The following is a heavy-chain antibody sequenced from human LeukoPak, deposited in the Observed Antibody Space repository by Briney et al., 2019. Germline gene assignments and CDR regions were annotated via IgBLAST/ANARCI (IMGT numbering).Heavy chain of an antibody. CDR2: ISGYNGST. V-gene: IGHV1-18*01. CDR1: GYTFATYS. CDR3: ARGHSSGRDYYFDT. Sequence: ASVKVSCKTSGYTFATYSINWVRQAPGQGLEWMGWISGYNGSTNYAQKLQGRVTMTTDTSTTTAYMELRSLKSDDTAVYYCARGHSSGRDYYFDTWGQGTLVTVSS. J-gene: IGHJ4*02. D-gene: IGHD6-19*01.